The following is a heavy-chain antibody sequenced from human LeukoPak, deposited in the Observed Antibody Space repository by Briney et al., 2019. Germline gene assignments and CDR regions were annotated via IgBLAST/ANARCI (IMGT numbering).Heavy chain of an antibody. J-gene: IGHJ5*02. D-gene: IGHD4-17*01. V-gene: IGHV1-2*02. Sequence: GASVKVSCKASGYTFTCYYMHWVRHAPGQGLEWMGWTNPNSGGTNYAQEFQGRVTMTRDTSISTAYMELRRLRSDDTAVYYCAKITPGDYARERFNWFDPWGQGTLVTVSS. CDR3: AKITPGDYARERFNWFDP. CDR2: TNPNSGGT. CDR1: GYTFTCYY.